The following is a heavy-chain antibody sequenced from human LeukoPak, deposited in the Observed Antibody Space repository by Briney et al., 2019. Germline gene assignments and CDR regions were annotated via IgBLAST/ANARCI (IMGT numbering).Heavy chain of an antibody. D-gene: IGHD6-13*01. CDR1: GYTFTGYY. J-gene: IGHJ6*03. CDR2: INPNSGGT. Sequence: GASVKVSCKASGYTFTGYYMHWVRQAPGQGLEWMGWINPNSGGTNYAQKFQGRVTMTRDTSISTAYMELSRLRSDDTAVYYCARGHSSSWPSGAYYYYYMDVWGKGTTVTVSS. CDR3: ARGHSSSWPSGAYYYYYMDV. V-gene: IGHV1-2*02.